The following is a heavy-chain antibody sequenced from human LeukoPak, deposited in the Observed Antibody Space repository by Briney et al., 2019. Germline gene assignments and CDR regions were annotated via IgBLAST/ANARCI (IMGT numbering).Heavy chain of an antibody. Sequence: GASVKVSCKASGGTFSNYAISWVRQAPGQGLEWMGGIIPIFGTANYAQKFQGRVTITADKSTSTAYMELSSLRSEDTAVYYCASLYSYGSYYFDYWGQGTLVTVSS. CDR3: ASLYSYGSYYFDY. J-gene: IGHJ4*02. CDR1: GGTFSNYA. V-gene: IGHV1-69*06. CDR2: IIPIFGTA. D-gene: IGHD5-18*01.